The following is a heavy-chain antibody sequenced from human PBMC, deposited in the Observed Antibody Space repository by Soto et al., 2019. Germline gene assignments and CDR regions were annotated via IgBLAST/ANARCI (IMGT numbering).Heavy chain of an antibody. D-gene: IGHD2-15*01. J-gene: IGHJ6*02. CDR1: GESVSSGYYY. V-gene: IGHV4-61*01. Sequence: EPLSLTCNVSGESVSSGYYYWNCIRQPPVKALEWIGYITSNGRTNYNPSLKSRVAMSLDTTKNQFSLSLSSVGAEDTAIYYCARVVRCTRSGCYYPDMDVWGQGTKVTVSS. CDR2: ITSNGRT. CDR3: ARVVRCTRSGCYYPDMDV.